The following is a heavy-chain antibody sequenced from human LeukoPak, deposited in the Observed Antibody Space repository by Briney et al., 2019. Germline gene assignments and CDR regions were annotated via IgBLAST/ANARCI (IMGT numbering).Heavy chain of an antibody. Sequence: SETLSLTCTVSGGPISSGDYYWSWIRQSPGKGLEWIGYIYYTGSTYYNPSLKSRLTISVDTSKNQFSLKLNSVTAADTAVYYCARTYYFDSSGYIDSFDIWGQGTMVTVSS. D-gene: IGHD3-22*01. CDR1: GGPISSGDYY. CDR2: IYYTGST. J-gene: IGHJ3*02. V-gene: IGHV4-30-4*01. CDR3: ARTYYFDSSGYIDSFDI.